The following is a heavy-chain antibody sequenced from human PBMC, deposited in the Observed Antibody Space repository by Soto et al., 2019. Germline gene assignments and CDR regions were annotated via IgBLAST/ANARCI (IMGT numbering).Heavy chain of an antibody. CDR1: GRSISPFY. Sequence: SETLSLTCSVSGRSISPFYWSWIRQPPGKGLEWIGSIYYSGATNYNPSLKSRVTISVDTSKNHFSLRLTSVTAADTAVYYCAAVAGHYGDYPHFDYWGRGTLVTVSS. J-gene: IGHJ4*01. CDR3: AAVAGHYGDYPHFDY. CDR2: IYYSGAT. D-gene: IGHD4-17*01. V-gene: IGHV4-59*01.